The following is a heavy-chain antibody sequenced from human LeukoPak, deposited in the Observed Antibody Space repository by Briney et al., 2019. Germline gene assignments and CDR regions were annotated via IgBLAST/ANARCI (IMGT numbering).Heavy chain of an antibody. D-gene: IGHD3-10*01. V-gene: IGHV1-8*03. J-gene: IGHJ4*02. CDR3: ARAELYRYYYGSGSYYMRPTPLDY. CDR2: MNPNSGNT. CDR1: GYTFTSYD. Sequence: GASVKVSCKASGYTFTSYDINWVRQATGQGLEWMGWMNPNSGNTGYAQKFQGRVTITRNTSISTAYMELSSLRSEDTAVYYCARAELYRYYYGSGSYYMRPTPLDYWGQGTLVTVPS.